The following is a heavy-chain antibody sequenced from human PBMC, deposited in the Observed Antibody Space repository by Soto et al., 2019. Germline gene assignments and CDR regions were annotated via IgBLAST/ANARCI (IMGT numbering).Heavy chain of an antibody. CDR2: ISWNSGSI. J-gene: IGHJ5*02. D-gene: IGHD3-22*01. V-gene: IGHV3-9*01. CDR3: AKAARVVGTHNWFDP. CDR1: GFTFGDYA. Sequence: LRLSCAASGFTFGDYAMHWVRQAPGKGLEWVSGISWNSGSIGYADSVKGRFTISRDNAKNSLYLQMNSLRAEDTALYYCAKAARVVGTHNWFDPWGQGTLVTVS.